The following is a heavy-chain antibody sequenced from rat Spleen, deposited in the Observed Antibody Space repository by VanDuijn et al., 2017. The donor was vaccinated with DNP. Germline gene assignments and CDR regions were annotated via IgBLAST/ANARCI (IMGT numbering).Heavy chain of an antibody. CDR1: GFTFSSYW. CDR2: INTDGGST. D-gene: IGHD1-2*01. CDR3: ASWAPIAPLSTANY. V-gene: IGHV5-58*01. Sequence: EVQLVETGGGLVQPGRSLKLSCVASGFTFSSYWMFWIRQAPGKGLEWVASINTDGGSTYYPDSVKGRFTISRDNAENTVYLQMSSLRSEDPATYYCASWAPIAPLSTANYWGQGVMVTVSS. J-gene: IGHJ2*01.